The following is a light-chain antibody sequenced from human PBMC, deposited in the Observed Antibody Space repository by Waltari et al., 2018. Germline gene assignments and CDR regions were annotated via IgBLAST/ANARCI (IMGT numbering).Light chain of an antibody. CDR3: SSYTSSSTVV. CDR2: EVS. CDR1: SRDVGGYNY. J-gene: IGLJ2*01. Sequence: QSALTQPASVSGSPGQSITISCPGTSRDVGGYNYASWYQQHPGKAPKLMIYEVSNRPSGVSNRFSGSKSGNTASLTISGLQAEDEADYYCSSYTSSSTVVFGGGTKLTVL. V-gene: IGLV2-14*01.